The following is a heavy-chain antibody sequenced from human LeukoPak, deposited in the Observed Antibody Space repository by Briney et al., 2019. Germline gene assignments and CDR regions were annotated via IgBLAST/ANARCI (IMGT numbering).Heavy chain of an antibody. D-gene: IGHD1-1*01. J-gene: IGHJ4*02. V-gene: IGHV4-61*01. CDR1: GGSVSSGSYY. Sequence: PSETLTLTCTVSGGSVSSGSYYWNWIRQPPGKGLEWIGYIYYIGSTNYNPSLKSRVTISVDTSKNQFSLKLTSVTAADTAVYYCARCDDRGAVLEYWGQGTLVTVSS. CDR2: IYYIGST. CDR3: ARCDDRGAVLEY.